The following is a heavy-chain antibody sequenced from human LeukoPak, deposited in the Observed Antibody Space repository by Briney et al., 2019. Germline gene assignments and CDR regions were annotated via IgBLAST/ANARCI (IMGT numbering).Heavy chain of an antibody. D-gene: IGHD3-16*01. CDR2: INHRGST. CDR1: GGSFNGYY. CDR3: ASFARFIVDY. Sequence: PSETLSLTCAVYGGSFNGYYWSWIRQPPGKGLEWIGEINHRGSTNYNPSLKSRVTISVDTSKNQFSLKLSSVTAADTAVYYCASFARFIVDYWGQGTLVTVSS. J-gene: IGHJ4*02. V-gene: IGHV4-34*01.